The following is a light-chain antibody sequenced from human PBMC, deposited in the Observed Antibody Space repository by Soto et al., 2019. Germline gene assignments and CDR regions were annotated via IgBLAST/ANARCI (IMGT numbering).Light chain of an antibody. CDR3: QQYSTSPYN. J-gene: IGKJ2*01. V-gene: IGKV1-5*03. Sequence: DIQMTQSPSTLSASVGDRLTITCRANQRVSRWLAWYQQKPGRAPKLLIYKASTLESGVPLRFSGSGSGTEFTLTISSVQPDDSATYYCQQYSTSPYNFGQGTKLDIK. CDR1: QRVSRW. CDR2: KAS.